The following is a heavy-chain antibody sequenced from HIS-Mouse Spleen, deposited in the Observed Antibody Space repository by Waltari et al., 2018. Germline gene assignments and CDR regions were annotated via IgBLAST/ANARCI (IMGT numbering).Heavy chain of an antibody. CDR3: ASLYYDILTGYYRDY. Sequence: EVQLVESGGGLVKPGGSLRLSCAASGFTFSSYSMNWVRQAPGKGLEWFSSISSSSSYIYYEDSVKGRFTISRDNAKNSLYLQMNSLRAEDTAVYYCASLYYDILTGYYRDYWGQGTLVTVSS. CDR1: GFTFSSYS. D-gene: IGHD3-9*01. J-gene: IGHJ4*02. CDR2: ISSSSSYI. V-gene: IGHV3-21*01.